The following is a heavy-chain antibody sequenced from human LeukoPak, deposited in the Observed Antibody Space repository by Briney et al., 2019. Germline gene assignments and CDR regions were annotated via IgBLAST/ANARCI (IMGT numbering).Heavy chain of an antibody. Sequence: GGSLRLSCAASGFTFSYYYMTWIRQAPGKGLEWVSYISNTGSTIYYADSVKGRFTIPRDSAKKSLYLQMNRLRAEDTAVYYCARSSRYCTSASCHGGLGNFDYWGQGTLVTVSS. J-gene: IGHJ4*02. CDR3: ARSSRYCTSASCHGGLGNFDY. CDR1: GFTFSYYY. D-gene: IGHD2-2*01. V-gene: IGHV3-11*04. CDR2: ISNTGSTI.